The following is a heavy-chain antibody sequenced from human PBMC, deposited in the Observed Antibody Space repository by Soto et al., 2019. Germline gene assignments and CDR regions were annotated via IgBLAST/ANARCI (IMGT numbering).Heavy chain of an antibody. D-gene: IGHD3-10*01. CDR1: GFTFSSYV. Sequence: GGSLRLSCAASGFTFSSYVMHWVRQAPGKGLEWVAVIWYDGSNKYYADSVKGRFTISRDNSKNTLYLQMNSLRAEDTAVYYCARERVPRASDIWGQGTMVTVSS. V-gene: IGHV3-33*01. J-gene: IGHJ3*02. CDR3: ARERVPRASDI. CDR2: IWYDGSNK.